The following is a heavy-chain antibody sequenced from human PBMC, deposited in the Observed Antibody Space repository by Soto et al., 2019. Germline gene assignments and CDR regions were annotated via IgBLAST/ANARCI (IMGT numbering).Heavy chain of an antibody. Sequence: GGSLRLSCAASGFTFSSYGMHWVRQAPGKGLEWVAVIWYDGSNKYYADSVKGRFTISRDNSKNTLYLQMNGLRAEDTAVYYCARVRGVAAAGTVDYWGQGTLVTVSS. CDR2: IWYDGSNK. CDR1: GFTFSSYG. J-gene: IGHJ4*02. D-gene: IGHD6-13*01. CDR3: ARVRGVAAAGTVDY. V-gene: IGHV3-33*01.